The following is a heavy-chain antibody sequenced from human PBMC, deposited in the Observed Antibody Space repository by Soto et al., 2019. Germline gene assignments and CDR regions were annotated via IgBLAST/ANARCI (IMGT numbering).Heavy chain of an antibody. CDR3: AKDGGNYDFWSGYYRGYYYMDV. V-gene: IGHV3-30*18. CDR1: GFTFSSYG. D-gene: IGHD3-3*01. CDR2: ISYDGSNK. J-gene: IGHJ6*03. Sequence: QVQLVESGGGVVQPGRSLRLSCAASGFTFSSYGMQWVRQAPGKGLEWVAVISYDGSNKYYADSVKGRFTISRDNSKNTLYLQMNSLRAEDTAVYYCAKDGGNYDFWSGYYRGYYYMDVWGKGTTVTVSS.